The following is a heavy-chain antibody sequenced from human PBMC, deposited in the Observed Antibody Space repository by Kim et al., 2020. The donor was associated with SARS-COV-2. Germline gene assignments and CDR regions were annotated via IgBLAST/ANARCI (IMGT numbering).Heavy chain of an antibody. CDR1: GFTFSSYA. D-gene: IGHD3-22*01. J-gene: IGHJ5*02. CDR3: AKEYFYDSRGSLGLDP. CDR2: ISGSGGST. Sequence: GGSLRLSCAASGFTFSSYAMSWVRQAPGKGLEWVSAISGSGGSTYYANSVKGRFTISRDNSKNTLYLQMNSLRAEDTAVYYCAKEYFYDSRGSLGLDPWGQGTLVTVSS. V-gene: IGHV3-23*01.